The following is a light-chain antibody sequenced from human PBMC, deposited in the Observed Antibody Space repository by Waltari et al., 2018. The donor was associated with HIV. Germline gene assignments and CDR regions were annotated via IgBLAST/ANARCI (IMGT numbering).Light chain of an antibody. CDR2: RNN. Sequence: SGSSSNIGSNYGYWYQQPPGTAPKLLIYRNNQRPSGVPDRFSGSKSGTSASLAISGLRSEDEADYDCAAWDDSLSGYVFGTGTKVTVL. J-gene: IGLJ1*01. CDR1: SSNIGSNY. V-gene: IGLV1-47*01. CDR3: AAWDDSLSGYV.